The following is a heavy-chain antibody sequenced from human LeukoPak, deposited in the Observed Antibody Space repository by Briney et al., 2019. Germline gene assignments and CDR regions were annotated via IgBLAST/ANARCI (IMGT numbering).Heavy chain of an antibody. J-gene: IGHJ6*02. CDR2: INHGGST. Sequence: SETLSLTCAVYGGSFSGFYWSWIRQPPGKGLEWIGEINHGGSTNYNPSLKSRVTISIDTFKNQFSLKLISVTAADTAVYYCASKTAREDFYYGMDVWGQGTTVTVSS. CDR1: GGSFSGFY. V-gene: IGHV4-34*01. D-gene: IGHD1-26*01. CDR3: ASKTAREDFYYGMDV.